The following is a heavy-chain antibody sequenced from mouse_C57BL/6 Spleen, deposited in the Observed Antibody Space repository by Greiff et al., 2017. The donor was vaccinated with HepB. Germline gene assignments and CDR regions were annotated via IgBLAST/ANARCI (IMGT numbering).Heavy chain of an antibody. CDR1: GFNIKNTY. D-gene: IGHD2-3*01. CDR3: AREAIYDGYYDYFDY. V-gene: IGHV14-3*01. CDR2: IDPANGNT. Sequence: LQESVAELVRPGASVKLSCTASGFNIKNTYMHWVKQRPEQGLEWIGRIDPANGNTKYAPKFQGKATITADTSSNTAYLQLSSLTSEDTAIYYCAREAIYDGYYDYFDYGGQGTTLTVAS. J-gene: IGHJ2*01.